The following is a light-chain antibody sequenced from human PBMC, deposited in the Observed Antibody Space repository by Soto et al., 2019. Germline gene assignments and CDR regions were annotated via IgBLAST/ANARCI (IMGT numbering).Light chain of an antibody. V-gene: IGKV3-11*01. Sequence: EIVLTQSQATLSLSPGERGTLSCRASQSVSSYLAWYQQKPGQAPRLLIYDASNGATGIPARFSGSGSGTDFTLTISSLEPEDFAVYYCQQRSNWPPTWTFGQGTKVDIK. CDR2: DAS. CDR3: QQRSNWPPTWT. CDR1: QSVSSY. J-gene: IGKJ1*01.